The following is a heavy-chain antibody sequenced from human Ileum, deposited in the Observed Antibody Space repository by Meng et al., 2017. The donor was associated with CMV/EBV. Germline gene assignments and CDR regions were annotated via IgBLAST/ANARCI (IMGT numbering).Heavy chain of an antibody. J-gene: IGHJ5*02. Sequence: GEALKISCAASGFTFSSYWMHWVRQAPGKGLVWVSRIDNDGSETIYADSVKGRFTVSRDNARNTLYLQMNNLRDEDTAVYYCVRDTPHGRFDTWGQGTLVTVSS. D-gene: IGHD2-15*01. CDR3: VRDTPHGRFDT. CDR1: GFTFSSYW. CDR2: IDNDGSET. V-gene: IGHV3-74*01.